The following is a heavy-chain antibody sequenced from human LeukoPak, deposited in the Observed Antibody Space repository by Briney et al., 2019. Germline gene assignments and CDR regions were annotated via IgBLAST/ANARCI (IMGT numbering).Heavy chain of an antibody. CDR3: ARWANWNHDY. D-gene: IGHD1-1*01. Sequence: PSETLSLTCAVYGGSFSGYYWSWIRQPPGKGLEWIGEINHSGSTNYNPSLKSRVTISLDTSKNQFSLKLNSVTAADTAVYYCARWANWNHDYWGQGTLVTVSS. CDR2: INHSGST. V-gene: IGHV4-34*01. CDR1: GGSFSGYY. J-gene: IGHJ4*02.